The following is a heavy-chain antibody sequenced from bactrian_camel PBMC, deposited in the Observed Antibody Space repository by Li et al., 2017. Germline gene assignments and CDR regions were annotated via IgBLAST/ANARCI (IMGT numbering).Heavy chain of an antibody. CDR1: GFTFSLYY. D-gene: IGHD1*01. CDR3: AAKGPISSGGVCRDRVGF. CDR2: VTGVGGNT. J-gene: IGHJ4*01. Sequence: VQLVESGGELVQPGGSLRLSCAASGFTFSLYYMSWVRQAPGKGLEWVSTVTGVGGNTYYTDSVQGRFTISRDNGKPTVYLQMTNLKPEDTAVYYCAAKGPISSGGVCRDRVGFWGQGTQVTVS. V-gene: IGHV3S40*01.